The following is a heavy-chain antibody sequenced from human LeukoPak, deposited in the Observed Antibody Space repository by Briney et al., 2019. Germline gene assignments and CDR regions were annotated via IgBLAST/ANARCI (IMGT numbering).Heavy chain of an antibody. CDR3: ASLGPARYSISAFDI. V-gene: IGHV3-30*09. Sequence: GGSLRLSCAASGFTFSSYAMHWVRQAPGKGLEWVAVISYDGSNKYYAESVKGRFAISRDNSKNTLYLQMNSLRAEDTAVYYCASLGPARYSISAFDIWGQGTMVTVSS. CDR1: GFTFSSYA. J-gene: IGHJ3*02. D-gene: IGHD1-1*01. CDR2: ISYDGSNK.